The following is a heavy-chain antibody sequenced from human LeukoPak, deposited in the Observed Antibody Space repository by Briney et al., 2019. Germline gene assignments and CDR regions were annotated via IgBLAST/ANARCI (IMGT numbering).Heavy chain of an antibody. V-gene: IGHV4-34*01. J-gene: IGHJ5*02. CDR3: ARVVPAAVNP. D-gene: IGHD2-2*01. Sequence: PSETLSLTCAVYGGSFSGYYWSWIRQPPGKGLEWIGEINHSGSTNYNPSLKSRVTISVDTSKNQFSLKLSSVTAADTAVYYCARVVPAAVNPWGQGTLVTVSS. CDR1: GGSFSGYY. CDR2: INHSGST.